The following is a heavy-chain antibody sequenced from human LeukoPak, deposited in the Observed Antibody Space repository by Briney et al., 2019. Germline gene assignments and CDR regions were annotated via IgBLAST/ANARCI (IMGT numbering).Heavy chain of an antibody. D-gene: IGHD3-10*01. CDR1: GFTFSSYS. Sequence: GGSLRLSCAASGFTFSSYSMNWVRQAPGKGLEWVSYISSSSSTIYYADSVKGRFTISRDNAKNSLYLQMNSLRAEDTAVYYCATTPPGGSGSYYTIDYWVQGTLVTVSS. J-gene: IGHJ4*02. CDR3: ATTPPGGSGSYYTIDY. V-gene: IGHV3-48*01. CDR2: ISSSSSTI.